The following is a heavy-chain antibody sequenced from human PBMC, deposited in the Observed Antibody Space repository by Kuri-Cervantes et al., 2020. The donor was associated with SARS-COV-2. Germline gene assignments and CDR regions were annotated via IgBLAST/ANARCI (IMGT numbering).Heavy chain of an antibody. CDR1: GFTVSSNY. D-gene: IGHD7-27*01. V-gene: IGHV3-23*01. CDR3: AKRSGWGYFDY. CDR2: ISGSGGST. Sequence: GGSLRLSCAASGFTVSSNYMSWVRQAPGKGLEWVSAISGSGGSTYYADSVKGRFTISRDNSKNTLYLQMNSLRAEDTAVYYCAKRSGWGYFDYWGQGTLVTVSS. J-gene: IGHJ4*02.